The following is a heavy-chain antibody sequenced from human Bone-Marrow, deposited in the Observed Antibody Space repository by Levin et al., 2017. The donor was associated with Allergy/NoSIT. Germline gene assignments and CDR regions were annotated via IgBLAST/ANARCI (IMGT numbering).Heavy chain of an antibody. Sequence: PGGSLRLSCAASGFNFRAYAMHWVRQAPGKGLEWLAIISFDGTNKYSADSVKGRFTVSRDNSNNTLHLDMRGLRATDTAVYYCARDGALDTEGSSFDYWGRGTQVTVSS. V-gene: IGHV3-30*04. CDR3: ARDGALDTEGSSFDY. J-gene: IGHJ4*02. CDR1: GFNFRAYA. CDR2: ISFDGTNK. D-gene: IGHD1-1*01.